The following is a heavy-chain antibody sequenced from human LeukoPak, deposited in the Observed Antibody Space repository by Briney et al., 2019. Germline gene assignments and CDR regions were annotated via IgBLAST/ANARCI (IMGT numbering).Heavy chain of an antibody. Sequence: GGSLRLSCAASGFTFGNCGMGWVGQAPGKGRDGASGITYSGGSIYYADSVKGRFTISRDNSKNTLYLQMNSLRAEDTAIYYCAGRSGYSPYYFDFWGQGTLVTVSS. CDR1: GFTFGNCG. V-gene: IGHV3-23*01. CDR2: ITYSGGSI. D-gene: IGHD3-22*01. CDR3: AGRSGYSPYYFDF. J-gene: IGHJ4*02.